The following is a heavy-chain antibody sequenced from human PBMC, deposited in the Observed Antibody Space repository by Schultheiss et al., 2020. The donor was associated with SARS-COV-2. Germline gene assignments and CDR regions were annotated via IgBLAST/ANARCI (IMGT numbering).Heavy chain of an antibody. CDR2: IKGNTDGGTI. Sequence: GGSLRLSCAASGISVSNGWMSWVRQAPGKGLEWVGRIKGNTDGGTIDYAAPVQGRFTISRDNSKNTLYLQMNSLRAEDTAVYYCAKGEAKRYSSGWSHRAYYGMDVWGQGTTVTVSS. V-gene: IGHV3-15*01. CDR3: AKGEAKRYSSGWSHRAYYGMDV. J-gene: IGHJ6*02. CDR1: GISVSNGW. D-gene: IGHD6-19*01.